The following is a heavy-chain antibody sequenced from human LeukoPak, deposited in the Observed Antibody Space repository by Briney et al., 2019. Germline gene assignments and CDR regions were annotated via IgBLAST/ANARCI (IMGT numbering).Heavy chain of an antibody. CDR3: ARGPYSYDSSGAFDI. CDR1: GGSISNYC. J-gene: IGHJ3*02. CDR2: ISSSGST. D-gene: IGHD3-22*01. Sequence: PSETLSLTCTVSGGSISNYCWSWIRQPAGKGLEWIGRISSSGSTNYNPSLKSRVTISVDTSKNQFSLKLSSVTAADTAVYFCARGPYSYDSSGAFDIWGQGTMVTVSS. V-gene: IGHV4-4*07.